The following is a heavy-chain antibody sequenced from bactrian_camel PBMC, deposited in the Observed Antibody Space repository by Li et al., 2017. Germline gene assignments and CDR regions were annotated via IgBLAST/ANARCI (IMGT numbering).Heavy chain of an antibody. D-gene: IGHD2*01. V-gene: IGHV3S40*01. CDR2: INRGGTT. Sequence: VQLVESGGDSVQPGGSLRLSCVASGFPFSAYHMSWVRQPPGKGLEWVSIINRGGTTYYADSMKGRFTISRDNATNTVYLQMNSLKPEDTAVYYCVSLVGRPLVHQGTQVTVS. CDR1: GFPFSAYH. J-gene: IGHJ4*01.